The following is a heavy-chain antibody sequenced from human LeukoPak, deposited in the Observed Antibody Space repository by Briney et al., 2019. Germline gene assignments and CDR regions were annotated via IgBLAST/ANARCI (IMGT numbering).Heavy chain of an antibody. J-gene: IGHJ4*02. D-gene: IGHD4-17*01. CDR3: ARDKDGDFNY. Sequence: SVKVSCKASGYTFTSYGISWVRQAPGQGLEWMGGIIPIFGTANYAQKFQGRVTITADESTSTAYMELSSLRSEDTAVYYCARDKDGDFNYWGQGTLVTVSS. V-gene: IGHV1-69*13. CDR1: GYTFTSYG. CDR2: IIPIFGTA.